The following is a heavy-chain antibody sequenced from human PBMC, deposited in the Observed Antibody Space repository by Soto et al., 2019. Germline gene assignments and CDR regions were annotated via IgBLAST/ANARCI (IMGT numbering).Heavy chain of an antibody. V-gene: IGHV1-69*13. Sequence: SVKVSCKASGDTFSSYAISWVRQAPGQGLEWMGGIIPIFGTANYAQKFQGRVTITADESTSTAYMELSSLRSEDTAVYYCARGGRVIAVAGTSVRAFDIWGQGTMVTVSS. D-gene: IGHD6-19*01. J-gene: IGHJ3*02. CDR1: GDTFSSYA. CDR3: ARGGRVIAVAGTSVRAFDI. CDR2: IIPIFGTA.